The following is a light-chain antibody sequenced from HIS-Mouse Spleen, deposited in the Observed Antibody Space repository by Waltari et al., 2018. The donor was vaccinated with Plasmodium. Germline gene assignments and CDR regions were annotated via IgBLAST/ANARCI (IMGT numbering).Light chain of an antibody. CDR3: QVWDSSSDHVV. V-gene: IGLV3-21*02. CDR1: NIGRTL. Sequence: SYVLTQPPSVSVAPGQTARITCGGDNIGRTLAQWYPQKPGQARGLVVYDDSDRPSGIPERFSGSNSGNTATLTISRVEAGDEADYYCQVWDSSSDHVVFGGGTKLTVL. CDR2: DDS. J-gene: IGLJ2*01.